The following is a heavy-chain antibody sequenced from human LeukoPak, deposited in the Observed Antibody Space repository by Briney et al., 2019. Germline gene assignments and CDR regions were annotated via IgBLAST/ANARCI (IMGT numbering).Heavy chain of an antibody. V-gene: IGHV4-59*08. CDR2: IYYSGST. Sequence: SETLSLTCTVSGGSISSYYWSWTRQPPGKGLEWIEYIYYSGSTNYNPSLKSRVTISVDTSKNQFSLKLSSVTAADTAVYYCARQGGGFWYFDLWGRGTLVTVSS. D-gene: IGHD6-25*01. J-gene: IGHJ2*01. CDR1: GGSISSYY. CDR3: ARQGGGFWYFDL.